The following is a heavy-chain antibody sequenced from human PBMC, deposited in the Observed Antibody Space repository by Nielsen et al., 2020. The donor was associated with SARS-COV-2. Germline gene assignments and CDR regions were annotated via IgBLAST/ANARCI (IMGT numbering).Heavy chain of an antibody. CDR2: ISWNSGSI. CDR3: AKGSSGWYDQGVDY. D-gene: IGHD6-19*01. V-gene: IGHV3-9*01. J-gene: IGHJ4*02. Sequence: SLKISCAASGFTFDDYAMHWVRQAPGKGLEWVSGISWNSGSIGYADSVKGRFTISRDNAKNSLYLQMNSLRAEDTALYYCAKGSSGWYDQGVDYWGQGILVTVSS. CDR1: GFTFDDYA.